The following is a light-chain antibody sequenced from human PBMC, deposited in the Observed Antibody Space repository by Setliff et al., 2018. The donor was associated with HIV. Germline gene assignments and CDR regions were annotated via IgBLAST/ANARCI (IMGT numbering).Light chain of an antibody. Sequence: LAQPASVSGSPGQSITISCTRSSGSIAGNYVQWYQHRPGSSPTTVIREDKERPSGVPERFSGSIDRSTNSASLTISGLKTEDEADYYCQSNDGSTWVFGGGTKVTVL. CDR3: QSNDGSTWV. CDR2: EDK. CDR1: SGSIAGNY. J-gene: IGLJ3*02. V-gene: IGLV6-57*01.